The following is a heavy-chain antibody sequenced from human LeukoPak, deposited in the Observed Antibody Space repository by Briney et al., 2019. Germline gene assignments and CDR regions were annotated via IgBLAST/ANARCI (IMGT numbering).Heavy chain of an antibody. J-gene: IGHJ4*02. CDR2: IYYSGST. CDR1: GGSISSSSYY. Sequence: SETLSLTCTVSGGSISSSSYYWGWIRQPPGKGLEWIGSIYYSGSTYYNPSLKSRVTISVDTSKDQFSLKLSSVTAADTAVYYCASIYSSGWTYYFDYCGQGTLVTVSS. CDR3: ASIYSSGWTYYFDY. D-gene: IGHD6-19*01. V-gene: IGHV4-39*07.